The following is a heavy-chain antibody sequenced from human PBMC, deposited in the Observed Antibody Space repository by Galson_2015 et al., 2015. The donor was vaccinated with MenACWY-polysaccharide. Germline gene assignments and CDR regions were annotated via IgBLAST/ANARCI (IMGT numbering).Heavy chain of an antibody. V-gene: IGHV1-18*01. Sequence: SVKVSCKASGYTFTNYGYSWVRQAPGQGLEWMGWISAYNGNNYYAQRLQGRVTMTTDTSTNTVHMELRSLRLDDTAIYYCAREAEAGTYDFWNKDHWYLDLWGQGTLV. CDR3: AREAEAGTYDFWNKDHWYLDL. J-gene: IGHJ4*02. D-gene: IGHD3-3*01. CDR1: GYTFTNYG. CDR2: ISAYNGNN.